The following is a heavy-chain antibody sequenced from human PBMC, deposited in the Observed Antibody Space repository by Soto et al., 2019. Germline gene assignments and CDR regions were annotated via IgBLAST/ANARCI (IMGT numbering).Heavy chain of an antibody. CDR2: IYYSGST. Sequence: SETLSLTCTVSGGSISSSSYYWGWIRQPPGKGLEWIGSIYYSGSTYYNPSLKSRVTISVDTSKNQFSLKLSSVTAADTAVYYCARHVVVAPRRLLWFGELPYYFDYWGQGTLVTV. J-gene: IGHJ4*02. CDR3: ARHVVVAPRRLLWFGELPYYFDY. D-gene: IGHD3-10*01. V-gene: IGHV4-39*01. CDR1: GGSISSSSYY.